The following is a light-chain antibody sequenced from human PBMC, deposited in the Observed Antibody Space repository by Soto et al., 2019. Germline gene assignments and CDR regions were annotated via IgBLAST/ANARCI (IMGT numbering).Light chain of an antibody. V-gene: IGKV3-20*01. Sequence: EIVLTQSPGTLSLSPGERATLSCRASQSVSSSYLAWYQKKPGQTPMLLIYGASSRATGIPDRFSGSGSGTDFTLTISRLEPEDFAVYYCQKYGTASPLTFGGGTKVEIK. J-gene: IGKJ4*01. CDR2: GAS. CDR1: QSVSSSY. CDR3: QKYGTASPLT.